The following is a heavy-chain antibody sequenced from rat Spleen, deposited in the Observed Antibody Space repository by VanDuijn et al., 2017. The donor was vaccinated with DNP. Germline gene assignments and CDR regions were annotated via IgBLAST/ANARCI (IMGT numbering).Heavy chain of an antibody. CDR1: GFSLTNYH. CDR2: IQSGGSR. CDR3: TRFQGDY. V-gene: IGHV2-19*01. Sequence: QVQLKESGPGLVQPSQTLSLTCTVPGFSLTNYHVYWVRQSPGKGLEWMGRIQSGGSRDYNSALKSRLSISRDTSKSQSFLKMNGLQTEDTAIYFCTRFQGDYWGQGVMVTVSS. J-gene: IGHJ2*01.